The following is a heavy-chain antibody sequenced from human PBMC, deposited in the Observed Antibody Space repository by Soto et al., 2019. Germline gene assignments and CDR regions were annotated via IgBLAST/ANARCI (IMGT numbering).Heavy chain of an antibody. Sequence: LRLSCAASGFTFSSYAMHWVRQAPGKGLEWVAVISYDGSNKYYADSVKGRFTISRDNSKNTLYLQMNSLRAEDTAVYYCARDVCTNGVCYFDYWGQGTLVTVSS. CDR1: GFTFSSYA. D-gene: IGHD2-8*01. V-gene: IGHV3-30-3*01. CDR3: ARDVCTNGVCYFDY. J-gene: IGHJ4*02. CDR2: ISYDGSNK.